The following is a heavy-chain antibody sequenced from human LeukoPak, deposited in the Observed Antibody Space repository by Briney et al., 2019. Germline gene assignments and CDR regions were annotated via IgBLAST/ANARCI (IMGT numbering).Heavy chain of an antibody. CDR2: IKADGSPK. CDR3: ATENYGSLAG. J-gene: IGHJ4*02. Sequence: PGGSLRLSCAASGFIFRSYWMSWVRQAPGKGLEWVASIKADGSPKNYVDSVKGRFTISRDNAKNSLYLLMNSLRAEDTAVYYCATENYGSLAGWGQGTLVTVSS. CDR1: GFIFRSYW. V-gene: IGHV3-7*01. D-gene: IGHD2-15*01.